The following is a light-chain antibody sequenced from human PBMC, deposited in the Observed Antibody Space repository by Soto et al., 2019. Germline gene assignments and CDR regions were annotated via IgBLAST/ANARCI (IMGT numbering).Light chain of an antibody. CDR2: DAS. CDR3: QQYNLYWT. J-gene: IGKJ1*01. CDR1: QSINNW. V-gene: IGKV1-5*01. Sequence: DIQMTHSPSILSASIGDRVTITCRASQSINNWLAWYQQKPGKAPKLLIYDASSLESGVPSRFSGSGSGTEFTLTISSLQPDDLATYYCQQYNLYWTFGQGTKVDIK.